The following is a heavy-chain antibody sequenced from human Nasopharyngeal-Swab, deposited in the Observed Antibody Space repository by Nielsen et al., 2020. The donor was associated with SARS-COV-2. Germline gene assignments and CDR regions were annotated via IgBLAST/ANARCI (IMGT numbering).Heavy chain of an antibody. Sequence: ASVKVSCKASGYTFTSYYMHWVRQAPGQGLEWMGWISAYNGNTNYAQKLQGRVTMTTDTSTSTAYMELRSPRSDDTAVYYCARDPPPEAWIQLWGDYYYGMDVWGQGTTVTVSS. V-gene: IGHV1-18*04. CDR1: GYTFTSYY. CDR2: ISAYNGNT. D-gene: IGHD5-18*01. J-gene: IGHJ6*02. CDR3: ARDPPPEAWIQLWGDYYYGMDV.